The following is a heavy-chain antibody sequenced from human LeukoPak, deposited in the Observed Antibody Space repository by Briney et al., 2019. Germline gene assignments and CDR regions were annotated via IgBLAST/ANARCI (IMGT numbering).Heavy chain of an antibody. V-gene: IGHV1-2*02. Sequence: ASVKVSCKASGYAFSDHHIHWIRQAPGQGFEWMGWINCKNGDRKYAQKFEGSVTVTRDTSISTAYMELSGLRLDDTAVYYCATNYFDNSGYRWNGRWGQGTLVTVSS. CDR1: GYAFSDHH. CDR3: ATNYFDNSGYRWNGR. D-gene: IGHD3-22*01. CDR2: INCKNGDR. J-gene: IGHJ4*02.